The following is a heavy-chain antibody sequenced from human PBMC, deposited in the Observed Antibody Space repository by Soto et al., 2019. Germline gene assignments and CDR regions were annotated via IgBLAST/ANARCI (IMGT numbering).Heavy chain of an antibody. CDR2: INHSGST. V-gene: IGHV4-34*01. CDR3: ARVPYYYDSSGYYPFDY. D-gene: IGHD3-22*01. Sequence: TLSLTCAVYGGSFSGYYWSWIRQPPGKGLEWIGEINHSGSTNYNPSLKSRVTISVDTSKNQFSLKLSSVTAADTAVYYCARVPYYYDSSGYYPFDYWGQGTLVTVSS. J-gene: IGHJ4*02. CDR1: GGSFSGYY.